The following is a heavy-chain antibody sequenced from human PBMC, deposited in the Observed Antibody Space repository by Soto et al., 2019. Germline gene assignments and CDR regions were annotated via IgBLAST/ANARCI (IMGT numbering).Heavy chain of an antibody. J-gene: IGHJ6*02. Sequence: GGSLRLSCEVSGFTFKDYAMHWVRQAPGKGLEWVSGISWDGVKTDYADSLKGRFTISRDNAKNSLFLEMNSLRAEDTALYYCVKDRSGMLYAAGGMDVWGQGTTVTVSS. D-gene: IGHD1-26*01. CDR2: ISWDGVKT. CDR3: VKDRSGMLYAAGGMDV. V-gene: IGHV3-9*01. CDR1: GFTFKDYA.